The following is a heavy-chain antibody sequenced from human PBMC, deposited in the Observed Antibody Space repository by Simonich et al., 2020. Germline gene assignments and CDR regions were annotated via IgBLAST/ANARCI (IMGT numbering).Heavy chain of an antibody. CDR1: GGSISSYY. V-gene: IGHV4-59*08. CDR2: ISYSGST. J-gene: IGHJ4*02. Sequence: QVQLQESGPGLVKPSETLSLTCTVSGGSISSYYWSWIRQAPVKGLEWNGYISYSGSTNHNPTLKSRVTISVDTSKNQFSLKLSSVTAADTAVYYCARLPDYWGQGTLVTVSS. CDR3: ARLPDY.